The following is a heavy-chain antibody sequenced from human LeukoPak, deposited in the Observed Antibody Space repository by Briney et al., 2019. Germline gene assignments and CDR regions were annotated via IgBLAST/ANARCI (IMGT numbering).Heavy chain of an antibody. CDR2: TYYSGST. Sequence: SETLSLTCTVSGGSISSYYWGWIRQPPGKGLEWIGSTYYSGSTYYNPSLKSRVTISVDTSKNQFSLKLSSVTAADTTVYYCARAVPPGYSSSWYLAFDYWGQGTLVTVSS. V-gene: IGHV4-39*01. CDR1: GGSISSYY. D-gene: IGHD6-13*01. J-gene: IGHJ4*02. CDR3: ARAVPPGYSSSWYLAFDY.